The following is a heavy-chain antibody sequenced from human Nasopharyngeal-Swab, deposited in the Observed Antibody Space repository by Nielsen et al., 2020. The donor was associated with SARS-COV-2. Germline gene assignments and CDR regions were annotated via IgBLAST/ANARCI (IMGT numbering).Heavy chain of an antibody. J-gene: IGHJ3*02. V-gene: IGHV4-39*01. CDR3: ASLGRDQDYAFDI. CDR1: GGSISTTGYS. D-gene: IGHD7-27*01. Sequence: ESLKISCTVSGGSISTTGYSWVWIRQPPGKGLEWIGTINYGVSTYYNPSLKSRVTISVDTSKRQVSLKVDSVTAADTAVYYCASLGRDQDYAFDIWGQGALVTVSS. CDR2: INYGVST.